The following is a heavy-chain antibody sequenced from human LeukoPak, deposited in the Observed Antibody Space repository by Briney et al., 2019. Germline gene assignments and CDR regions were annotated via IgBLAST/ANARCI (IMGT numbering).Heavy chain of an antibody. D-gene: IGHD3-10*01. J-gene: IGHJ3*02. V-gene: IGHV3-23*01. CDR2: VSGSGGST. Sequence: PGGSLRLSCEASGFTFSNFAMSWVRQAPGKGLEWVSAVSGSGGSTYYADSVKGRFPISRDNSKNTLYLQLTSLRAEDTAAYYFAKVRLLWFGELLSRGLDAFDIWGQGTMVTVSS. CDR3: AKVRLLWFGELLSRGLDAFDI. CDR1: GFTFSNFA.